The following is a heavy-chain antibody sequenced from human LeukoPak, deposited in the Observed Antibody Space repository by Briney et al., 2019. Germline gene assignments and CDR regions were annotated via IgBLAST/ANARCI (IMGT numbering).Heavy chain of an antibody. D-gene: IGHD5-18*01. CDR1: GFTFSSYG. J-gene: IGHJ4*02. CDR2: IRYDGSNK. CDR3: ASRRIWGYTGLN. V-gene: IGHV3-30*02. Sequence: GGSLRLSCAASGFTFSSYGMHWVRQAPGKGLEWVAFIRYDGSNKYYADSVKGRFTISRDNAKNSLYLQMNSLRAEDTAVYYCASRRIWGYTGLNWGQGTLVTVSS.